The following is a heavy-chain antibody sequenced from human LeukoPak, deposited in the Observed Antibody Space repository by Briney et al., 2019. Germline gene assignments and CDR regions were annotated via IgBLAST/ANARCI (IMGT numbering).Heavy chain of an antibody. CDR2: IIPILGTA. CDR1: GGTFSSYA. J-gene: IGHJ3*02. Sequence: SVKVSCKASGGTFSSYAISWVRQAPGQGLEWMGGIIPILGTANYAQKFQGRVTITTDEPTSTAYMGLSSLRSEDTAVYYCARELGILGAFDIWGQGTMVTVSS. V-gene: IGHV1-69*05. CDR3: ARELGILGAFDI. D-gene: IGHD7-27*01.